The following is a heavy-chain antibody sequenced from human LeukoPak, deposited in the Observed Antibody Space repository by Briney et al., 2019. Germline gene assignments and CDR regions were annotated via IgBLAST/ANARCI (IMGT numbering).Heavy chain of an antibody. CDR3: ARKGYYGRYYFDY. V-gene: IGHV4-39*07. CDR2: IYYSGST. CDR1: GGSISSSSYY. D-gene: IGHD2/OR15-2a*01. Sequence: SETLSLTCTVSGGSISSSSYYWGWIRQPPGKGLEWIGSIYYSGSTYYNPSLKSRVTLSVDTSKNQFSLKLNSVTAADTAVYYCARKGYYGRYYFDYWGQGTLVTVSS. J-gene: IGHJ4*02.